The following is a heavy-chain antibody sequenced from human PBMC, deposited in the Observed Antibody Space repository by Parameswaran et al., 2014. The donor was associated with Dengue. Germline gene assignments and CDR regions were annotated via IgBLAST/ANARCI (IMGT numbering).Heavy chain of an antibody. CDR1: GFTVSSSY. CDR3: ARGPPYNWKYARRFDT. CDR2: ITHSGST. Sequence: ESLKISCAASGFTVSSSYRSWMRQPPGKGLEWIGEITHSGSTNYNPSLKSRVTISGDTSKNQLSLKLNSVTAADTAVYYCARGPPYNWKYARRFDTWGQGNMVTVSS. V-gene: IGHV4-34*01. J-gene: IGHJ5*02. D-gene: IGHD1-7*01.